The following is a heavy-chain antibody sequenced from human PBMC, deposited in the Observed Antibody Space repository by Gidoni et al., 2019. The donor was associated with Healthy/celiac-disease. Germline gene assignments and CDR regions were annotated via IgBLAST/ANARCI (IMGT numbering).Heavy chain of an antibody. CDR3: ARAGGYSSSWDEGFDP. J-gene: IGHJ5*02. V-gene: IGHV4-4*02. Sequence: QVHLQESGPGLVKPSGTLSLTCALSGGSISSSNWWSWVRQPPGKGLEWIGEIYHSGSTNYNPSLKSRVTISVDKSKHQFSLKPSSVTAADTAVYYCARAGGYSSSWDEGFDPWGQGTLVTVSS. D-gene: IGHD6-13*01. CDR2: IYHSGST. CDR1: GGSISSSNW.